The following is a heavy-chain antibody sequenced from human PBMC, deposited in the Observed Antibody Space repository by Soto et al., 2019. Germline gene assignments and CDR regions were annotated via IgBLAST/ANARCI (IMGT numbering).Heavy chain of an antibody. D-gene: IGHD3-22*01. J-gene: IGHJ6*02. CDR2: IYYRGST. Sequence: TSETLSLTCAVSCGSMSGDCWSWIRQPPGKGLEWIGYIYYRGSTNYNLSLRSRVTISADTSKNHFSLILSSVTAADTAVYYCAREGYYDTSGYPRYYYYGMDVWGQGTTVTVSS. V-gene: IGHV4-59*01. CDR3: AREGYYDTSGYPRYYYYGMDV. CDR1: CGSMSGDC.